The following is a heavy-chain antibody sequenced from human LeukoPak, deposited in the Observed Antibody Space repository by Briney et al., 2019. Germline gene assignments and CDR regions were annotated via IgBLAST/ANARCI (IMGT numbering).Heavy chain of an antibody. CDR2: IRYDGSNK. D-gene: IGHD4-11*01. Sequence: GWSLRLSCAASGFSFSGCGMHWVRQAPGKGLQWVAFIRYDGSNKYYANSVKGRFTISRDNAKNSLYLQMNSLRAEDTAVYYCAREKDYSNYDWGQGTLVTVSS. V-gene: IGHV3-30*02. CDR1: GFSFSGCG. J-gene: IGHJ4*02. CDR3: AREKDYSNYD.